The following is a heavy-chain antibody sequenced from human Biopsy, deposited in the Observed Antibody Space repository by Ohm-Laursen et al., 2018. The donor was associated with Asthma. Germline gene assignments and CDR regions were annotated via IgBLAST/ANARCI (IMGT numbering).Heavy chain of an antibody. J-gene: IGHJ6*02. CDR1: GGSFSGYY. D-gene: IGHD3-3*01. CDR2: INHSGST. Sequence: GTLSLTCAVYGGSFSGYYWSWIRQPPGKGLEWIGEINHSGSTNYNPSLKSRVTISVDTSKNQFSLKLSSVTAADTAVYYCARSAKTIFGVVMGSYYYGMDVWGQGATVTVSS. V-gene: IGHV4-34*01. CDR3: ARSAKTIFGVVMGSYYYGMDV.